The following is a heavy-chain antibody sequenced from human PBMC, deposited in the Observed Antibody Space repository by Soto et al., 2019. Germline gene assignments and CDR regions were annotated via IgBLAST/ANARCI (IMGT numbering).Heavy chain of an antibody. CDR3: ARLTAYGLEWLTHLDYYYYYMDV. CDR2: IYYSGST. Sequence: SETLSLTCTVSGGSISSSSYYWGWIRQPPGKGLEWIGSIYYSGSTYYNPSLKSRVTISVDTSKNQFSLKLSSVTAADTAVYYCARLTAYGLEWLTHLDYYYYYMDVWGKGTTVTVSS. J-gene: IGHJ6*03. CDR1: GGSISSSSYY. D-gene: IGHD3-3*01. V-gene: IGHV4-39*01.